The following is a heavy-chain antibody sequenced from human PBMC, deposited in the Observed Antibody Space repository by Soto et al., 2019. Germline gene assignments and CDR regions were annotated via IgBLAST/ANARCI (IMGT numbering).Heavy chain of an antibody. CDR2: IYYSGST. J-gene: IGHJ3*02. D-gene: IGHD2-15*01. V-gene: IGHV4-31*03. CDR1: GGSINSGGYY. CDR3: ARGTGGNWAAFDI. Sequence: SETLSLTCTVSGGSINSGGYYWTWIRQHPGKGLEWIGYIYYSGSTYYNPSLKSRLTISIDTSNSQFSLKLNSVTAADTAVYYCARGTGGNWAAFDIWGQGTMVTVSS.